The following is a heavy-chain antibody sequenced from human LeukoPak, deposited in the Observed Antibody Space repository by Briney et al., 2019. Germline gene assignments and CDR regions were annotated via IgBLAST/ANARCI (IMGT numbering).Heavy chain of an antibody. D-gene: IGHD6-13*01. Sequence: SETLSLTCTVSGGSISSYYWRWIRQPAGKGLEWIGRIYTCGSTNYNPSLKSRVTMSVDTSKNQFSLKLSSVTAADTAVYHCARGVYIAAAQYLYWAQGTVVTVSS. CDR1: GGSISSYY. CDR3: ARGVYIAAAQYLY. J-gene: IGHJ4*02. CDR2: IYTCGST. V-gene: IGHV4-4*07.